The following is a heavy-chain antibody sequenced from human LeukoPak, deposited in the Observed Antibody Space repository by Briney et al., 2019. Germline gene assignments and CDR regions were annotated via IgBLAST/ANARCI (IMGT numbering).Heavy chain of an antibody. CDR1: GFTFSSYA. V-gene: IGHV3-23*01. Sequence: GGSLRLSCAASGFTFSSYAMSWVRQAPGKGLEWVSVISGSGGSTYYADSVKGRFTISRDNSKNTLYLQMNSLRAEDTAVYYCAKGSSSSKPKYYFDYWGQGTLVTVSS. CDR3: AKGSSSSKPKYYFDY. D-gene: IGHD6-6*01. J-gene: IGHJ4*02. CDR2: ISGSGGST.